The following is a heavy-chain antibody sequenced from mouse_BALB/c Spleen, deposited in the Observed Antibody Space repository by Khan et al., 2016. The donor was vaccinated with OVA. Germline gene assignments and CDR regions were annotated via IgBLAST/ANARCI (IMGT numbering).Heavy chain of an antibody. Sequence: QVQLQQSGPELVKPGASVKMSCKASGYTFTDYVMNWVKQRNGQGLEWIGQIYPESDSTYYNEKFKGKATLTADRSSRTAYMQLSNLTSEDAAVYFCARAGWDVFAYWGQGTLVTVSA. CDR1: GYTFTDYV. J-gene: IGHJ3*01. CDR2: IYPESDST. V-gene: IGHV1-77*01. CDR3: ARAGWDVFAY. D-gene: IGHD4-1*01.